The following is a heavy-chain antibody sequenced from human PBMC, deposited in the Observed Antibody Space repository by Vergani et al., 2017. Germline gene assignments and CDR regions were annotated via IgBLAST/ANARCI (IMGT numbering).Heavy chain of an antibody. Sequence: EVQLVESGGGVVRPGGSLRLSCVGSGFAFGDFGMSWVRQVPGKGLEWVGRFEALADGGRITYGAPVKGRFSLSRDDSENRFYLHMNSLKVEDTGIYYCTADLYLSSGYCCDYWGPGTLVTVSS. J-gene: IGHJ4*02. CDR3: TADLYLSSGYCCDY. V-gene: IGHV3-15*04. CDR2: FEALADGGRI. D-gene: IGHD3-22*01. CDR1: GFAFGDFG.